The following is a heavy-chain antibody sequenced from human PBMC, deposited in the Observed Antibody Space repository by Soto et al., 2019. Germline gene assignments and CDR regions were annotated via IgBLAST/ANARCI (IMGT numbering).Heavy chain of an antibody. CDR2: IRSKAYGGTT. CDR1: GFTFGDYA. Sequence: KPGGSLRLSCTASGFTFGDYAMSWFRQAPGKGLEWVGFIRSKAYGGTTEYAASVKGRFTISRDDSEGIAYLQMNSLKTEDTAVYYCTRDEEYSNYRYYYGMDVWGQGTTVTVSS. V-gene: IGHV3-49*05. D-gene: IGHD4-4*01. J-gene: IGHJ6*02. CDR3: TRDEEYSNYRYYYGMDV.